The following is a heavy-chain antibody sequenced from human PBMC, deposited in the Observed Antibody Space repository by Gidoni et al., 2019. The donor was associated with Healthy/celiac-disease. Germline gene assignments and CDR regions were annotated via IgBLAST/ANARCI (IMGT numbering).Heavy chain of an antibody. CDR2: ISGSGGST. J-gene: IGHJ5*02. D-gene: IGHD3-22*01. V-gene: IGHV3-23*01. CDR3: AEYADSSGYLGWFDP. Sequence: EVQLLESGGGLVQPGGSLRLSCAASGFTFRSYAMSWVRQAPGKGLEWVSAISGSGGSTYYADSVKGRFTISRDNSKNTLYLQMNSLRAEDTAVYYCAEYADSSGYLGWFDPWGQGTLVTVSS. CDR1: GFTFRSYA.